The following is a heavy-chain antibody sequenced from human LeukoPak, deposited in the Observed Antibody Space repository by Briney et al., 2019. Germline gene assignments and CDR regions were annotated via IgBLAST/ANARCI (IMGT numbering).Heavy chain of an antibody. CDR3: ARGLYCSGGTCYRPFDY. CDR2: IKQDGSEK. V-gene: IGHV3-7*01. Sequence: GGSLRLSCAASGFTFSSYWMSWVRQAPGKGLEWVANIKQDGSEKYYVDSVKGRFTISRDNAKSSLYLQMNSLIVEDTAVYYCARGLYCSGGTCYRPFDYWGQGTLVTVSS. CDR1: GFTFSSYW. J-gene: IGHJ4*02. D-gene: IGHD2-15*01.